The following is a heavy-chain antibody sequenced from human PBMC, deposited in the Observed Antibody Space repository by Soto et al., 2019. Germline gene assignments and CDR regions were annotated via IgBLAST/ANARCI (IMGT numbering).Heavy chain of an antibody. CDR2: INAGNGNT. V-gene: IGHV1-3*01. J-gene: IGHJ4*02. CDR1: GYTFTSYA. Sequence: GASVKVSCKASGYTFTSYAMHWVRQAPGQRLEWMGWINAGNGNTKYSQKFQGRVTITRDTSASTAYMELSSLRSEDTAVYYCARDPSVWGSYRPFDYWGQGTLVTVSS. D-gene: IGHD3-16*02. CDR3: ARDPSVWGSYRPFDY.